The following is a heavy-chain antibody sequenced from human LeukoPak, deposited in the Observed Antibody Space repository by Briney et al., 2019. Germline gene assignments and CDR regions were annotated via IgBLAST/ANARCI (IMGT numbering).Heavy chain of an antibody. D-gene: IGHD6-19*01. J-gene: IGHJ4*02. CDR1: GFTFDDYA. Sequence: GGSLRLSCAASGFTFDDYAMHWVRQAPGKGLEWVSLISGDGGSTFYADSAKGRFTISRDNSNNSLYLQMNSLRTEDTALYYCAKVFRGVVAGTYFDYWGQGTLVTVSS. CDR2: ISGDGGST. CDR3: AKVFRGVVAGTYFDY. V-gene: IGHV3-43*02.